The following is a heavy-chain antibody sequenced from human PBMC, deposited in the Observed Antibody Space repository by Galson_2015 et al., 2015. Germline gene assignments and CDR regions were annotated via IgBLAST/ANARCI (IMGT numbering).Heavy chain of an antibody. D-gene: IGHD5/OR15-5a*01. CDR1: GFTFNKAW. CDR2: IKSEANGGTA. J-gene: IGHJ2*01. V-gene: IGHV3-15*01. CDR3: TTIVYPAFDYWDFDL. Sequence: SLRLSCAASGFTFNKAWMAWVRQAPGKGLELVGRIKSEANGGTADYGAPAKGRFTISRDDSDNTLFLQMYSLKTDDTAVYYCTTIVYPAFDYWDFDLWGRGTLVTVSS.